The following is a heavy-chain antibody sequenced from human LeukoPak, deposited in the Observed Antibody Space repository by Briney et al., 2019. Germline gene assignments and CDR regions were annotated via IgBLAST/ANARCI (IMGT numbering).Heavy chain of an antibody. CDR2: INHSGST. Sequence: SETLSLTCTVPGGSISSYYWSWIRQPPGKGLEWIGEINHSGSTNYNPSLKSRVTISVDTSKNQFSLKLSSVTAADTAVYYCARAEGIAASSPSGYWGQGTLVTVSS. V-gene: IGHV4-34*01. J-gene: IGHJ4*02. CDR1: GGSISSYY. D-gene: IGHD6-13*01. CDR3: ARAEGIAASSPSGY.